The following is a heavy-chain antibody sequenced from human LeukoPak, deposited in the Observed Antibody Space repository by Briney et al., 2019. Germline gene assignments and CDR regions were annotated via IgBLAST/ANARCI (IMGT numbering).Heavy chain of an antibody. D-gene: IGHD6-6*01. V-gene: IGHV1-69*04. CDR2: IIPILCIA. Sequence: SVKVSCKASGGTFSSYAIRWVRQARGQGLEWMGRIIPILCIANYAQKFQGKVTLTADKSTSTAYMELSSLRSEDTAVYYCARDRSSSSALGYWGQGTLVTVSS. CDR1: GGTFSSYA. CDR3: ARDRSSSSALGY. J-gene: IGHJ4*02.